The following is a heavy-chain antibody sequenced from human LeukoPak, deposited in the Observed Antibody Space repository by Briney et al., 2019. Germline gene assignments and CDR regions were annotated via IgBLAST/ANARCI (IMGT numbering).Heavy chain of an antibody. CDR2: IWYDGSDK. CDR1: GFTFSSYD. Sequence: PGRSLRLSCAASGFTFSSYDMHWVRQAPGKGLEWVAIIWYDGSDKYYVDSVSGRFTISRDNSKNTLYLQMNSLRAEDTAVYYCAKDSSIAAAGTKDWGQGTLVTVSS. CDR3: AKDSSIAAAGTKD. J-gene: IGHJ4*02. V-gene: IGHV3-33*06. D-gene: IGHD6-13*01.